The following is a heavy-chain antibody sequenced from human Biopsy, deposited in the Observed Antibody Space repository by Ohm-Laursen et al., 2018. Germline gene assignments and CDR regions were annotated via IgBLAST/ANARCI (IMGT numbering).Heavy chain of an antibody. Sequence: SVTLSLTCVVFGQTFSDYQWSWIRQPPGKGLEWIGQINQAGTTNYNPSLKSRVSISADASKYEFSLRLTSVTAADTAVYLCGNEVHGRDYWGLGAQVTVSS. V-gene: IGHV4-34*08. J-gene: IGHJ4*02. D-gene: IGHD2-15*01. CDR1: GQTFSDYQ. CDR2: INQAGTT. CDR3: GNEVHGRDY.